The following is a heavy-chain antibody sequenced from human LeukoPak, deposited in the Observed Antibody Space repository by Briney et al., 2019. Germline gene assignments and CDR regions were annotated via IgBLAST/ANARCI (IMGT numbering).Heavy chain of an antibody. CDR3: ARDEDYGDYEYLDL. V-gene: IGHV3-21*01. CDR1: GFTFSSYS. J-gene: IGHJ2*01. D-gene: IGHD4-17*01. Sequence: PGGSLRLSCAASGFTFSSYSMNWVRQAPGKGLEWVSYISSSSYYIYYAASVKGRFTISRDNAKSSLYLQMNSLRAEDTAVYYCARDEDYGDYEYLDLWGRGTLVTVSS. CDR2: ISSSSYYI.